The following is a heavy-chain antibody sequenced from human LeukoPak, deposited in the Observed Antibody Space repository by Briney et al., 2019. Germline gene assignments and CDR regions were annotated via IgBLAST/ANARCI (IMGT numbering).Heavy chain of an antibody. CDR3: ARRLGGYYYGSGSYGY. V-gene: IGHV3-21*01. J-gene: IGHJ4*02. Sequence: GGSLRLSCAASGFTFSSHNMNWVRQAPGKGLEWVSSISTSSSYIYYADSVKGRFTISRDNAKNSLYLQMNSLRAEDTAVYYCARRLGGYYYGSGSYGYWGQGTLVTVSS. D-gene: IGHD3-10*01. CDR1: GFTFSSHN. CDR2: ISTSSSYI.